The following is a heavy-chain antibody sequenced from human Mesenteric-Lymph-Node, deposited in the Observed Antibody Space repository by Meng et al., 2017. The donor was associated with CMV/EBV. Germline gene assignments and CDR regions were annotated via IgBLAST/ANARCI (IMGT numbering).Heavy chain of an antibody. D-gene: IGHD3-3*01. CDR3: ARDKGEKVDFWSGYYSAVLSNWFDP. CDR1: GGTFSSYA. Sequence: SVKVSCKASGGTFSSYAISWVRQAPGQGLEWMGGIIPILGIANYAQKFQGRVTITADKSTSTAYMELSSLRSEDTAVYYCARDKGEKVDFWSGYYSAVLSNWFDPWGQGTLVTVSS. J-gene: IGHJ5*02. CDR2: IIPILGIA. V-gene: IGHV1-69*10.